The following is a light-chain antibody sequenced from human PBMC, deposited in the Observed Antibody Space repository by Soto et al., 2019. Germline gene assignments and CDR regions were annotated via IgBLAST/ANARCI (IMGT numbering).Light chain of an antibody. V-gene: IGKV3-20*01. J-gene: IGKJ1*01. CDR2: GSS. CDR3: HQRQSWPRT. CDR1: QTVSSNY. Sequence: EIVLTQSPGTLSLSPGERATLSCRASQTVSSNYLAWYQQKPGQAPRLLIYGSSSRATGIPDRFSGSGSGTDFTLTISSLAPEDFAIYYCHQRQSWPRTFGQGTKVDIK.